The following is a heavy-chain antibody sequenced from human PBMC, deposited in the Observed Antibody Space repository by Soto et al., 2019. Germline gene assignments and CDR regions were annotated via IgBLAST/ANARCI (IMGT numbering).Heavy chain of an antibody. Sequence: GGSLRLSCXASGFTFRNYWMHWVRQAPGKGLVWVAYIDTDGSDAIYADSVKGRFTIFRDNVKNTVYLQMNSLRAEDTAVYYCATLNSFGSDYWGQGTLVTVSS. J-gene: IGHJ4*02. CDR2: IDTDGSDA. CDR3: ATLNSFGSDY. V-gene: IGHV3-74*01. D-gene: IGHD5-18*01. CDR1: GFTFRNYW.